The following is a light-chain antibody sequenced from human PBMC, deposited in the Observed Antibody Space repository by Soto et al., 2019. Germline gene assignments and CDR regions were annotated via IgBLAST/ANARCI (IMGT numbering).Light chain of an antibody. CDR1: SSNIGAGYD. V-gene: IGLV1-40*01. CDR2: VNS. CDR3: QSYDSSLSEV. Sequence: QSALTQPPSVSGAPGQRVTISCTGTSSNIGAGYDVHWYQQLPGTAPKLLIYVNSNRPSGVPDRFSGSKSGTSASLAITGLQAEDEADYYCQSYDSSLSEVFGTGTKVTVL. J-gene: IGLJ1*01.